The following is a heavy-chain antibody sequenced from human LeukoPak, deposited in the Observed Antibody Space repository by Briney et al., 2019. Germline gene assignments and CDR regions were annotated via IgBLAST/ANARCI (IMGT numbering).Heavy chain of an antibody. D-gene: IGHD4-17*01. CDR2: INPSGGST. Sequence: ASVQVSCKASKYTFTTYYMYWVRQAPGQGLEWMGIINPSGGSTSYTQKFQGRVTMTRDTSTSTVYMELSSLRSEDTAVYYCARRRGYGDYRGFDYWGQGTLVTVSS. V-gene: IGHV1-46*01. CDR3: ARRRGYGDYRGFDY. CDR1: KYTFTTYY. J-gene: IGHJ4*02.